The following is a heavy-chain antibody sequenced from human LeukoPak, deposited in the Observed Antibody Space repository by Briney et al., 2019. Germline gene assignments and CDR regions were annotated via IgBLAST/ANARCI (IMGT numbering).Heavy chain of an antibody. V-gene: IGHV4-59*12. CDR3: ARGDYSYGHYYYYMNV. J-gene: IGHJ6*03. D-gene: IGHD5-18*01. CDR1: GGSISSYH. CDR2: IYYSGST. Sequence: SETLSLTCTVSGGSISSYHWSWIRQPPGKGLEWIGYIYYSGSTNYNPSLKSRVTMSVDTSKNQFSLKLSSVTAADTAVYYCARGDYSYGHYYYYMNVWGKGTTVTISS.